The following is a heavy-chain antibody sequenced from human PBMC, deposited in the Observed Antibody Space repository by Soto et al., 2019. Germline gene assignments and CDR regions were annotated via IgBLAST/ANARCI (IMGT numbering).Heavy chain of an antibody. Sequence: QVQLVQSGAEVKKPGSSVKVSCKASGGTFSSYAISWVRQAPGQGLEWMGGIIPIFGTANYAQKFQGRVTITAYESTSTAYMELSSLRSEDTAVYYCARDLLEMATTHHSPYNWFDPWGQGTLVTVSS. J-gene: IGHJ5*02. D-gene: IGHD1-1*01. V-gene: IGHV1-69*12. CDR2: IIPIFGTA. CDR1: GGTFSSYA. CDR3: ARDLLEMATTHHSPYNWFDP.